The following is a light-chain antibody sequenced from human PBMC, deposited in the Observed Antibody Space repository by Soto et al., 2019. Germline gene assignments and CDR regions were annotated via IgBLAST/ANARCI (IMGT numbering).Light chain of an antibody. Sequence: DIVMTQSPATLSVSPGERATLSCRASQSVHTNLAWYQQKPGQAPRLLFHGASTRATDVPGRFSGSGSGTEFTLTISSLQSEDFGVYYCHQYNDWPPVFGQGTKVEV. CDR2: GAS. CDR1: QSVHTN. V-gene: IGKV3-15*01. CDR3: HQYNDWPPV. J-gene: IGKJ1*01.